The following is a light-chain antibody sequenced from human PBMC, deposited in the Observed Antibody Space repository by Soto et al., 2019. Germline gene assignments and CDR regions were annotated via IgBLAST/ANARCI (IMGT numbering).Light chain of an antibody. CDR1: SSDVGSYNL. CDR2: EGS. V-gene: IGLV2-23*03. J-gene: IGLJ2*01. Sequence: QPVLTQPASVSGSPGQSITISCTGTSSDVGSYNLVSWYQQHPGKAPKLMIYEGSKRPSGVSNRFSGSKSGNTASLTISGRQAEDEADYYCCSYAGSSTLVVFGGGTKLTVL. CDR3: CSYAGSSTLVV.